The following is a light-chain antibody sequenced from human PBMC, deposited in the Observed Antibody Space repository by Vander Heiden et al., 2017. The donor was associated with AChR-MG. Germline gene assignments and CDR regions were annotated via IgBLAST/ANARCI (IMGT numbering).Light chain of an antibody. CDR2: GKN. Sequence: SSELTQDPAVSVALGQTVRITCQGDSRRSYYASWYQQKPGQAHVLVIYGKNNRTSGIPDRVSGSSSGNTASLTITGAHAEDEADYYCNSRDSSGNHLVFGGGTKLTVL. V-gene: IGLV3-19*01. CDR3: NSRDSSGNHLV. CDR1: SRRSYY. J-gene: IGLJ3*02.